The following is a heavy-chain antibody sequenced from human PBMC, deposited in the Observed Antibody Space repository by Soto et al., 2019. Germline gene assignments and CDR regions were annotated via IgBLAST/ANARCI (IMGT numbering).Heavy chain of an antibody. CDR3: ASRGPSTYDY. CDR2: INHSGST. V-gene: IGHV4-34*01. Sequence: QVQLQQWGAGLLKPSETLSLTCAVYGGSFSGYYWSWIRQPPGKGLEWIGEINHSGSTNYNPSLKSRVTTSVETSKNQFSLKLSSVTAADTAVYYCASRGPSTYDYWGQGTLVTVSS. CDR1: GGSFSGYY. J-gene: IGHJ4*02.